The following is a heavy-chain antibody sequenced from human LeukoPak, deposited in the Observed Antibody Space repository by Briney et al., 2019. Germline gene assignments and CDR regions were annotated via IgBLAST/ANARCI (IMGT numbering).Heavy chain of an antibody. CDR2: IKQDGSEK. V-gene: IGHV3-7*03. D-gene: IGHD1-26*01. CDR1: GFTFSSYW. Sequence: GGSLRLSCAASGFTFSSYWMSWVRQAPGKGLEWVANIKQDGSEKYYVDSVKGRFTISRDNAKNSLYLQMNSLRADDTAVYYCVKDGGIYPAWYFEYWGQGTLVTVSS. J-gene: IGHJ4*02. CDR3: VKDGGIYPAWYFEY.